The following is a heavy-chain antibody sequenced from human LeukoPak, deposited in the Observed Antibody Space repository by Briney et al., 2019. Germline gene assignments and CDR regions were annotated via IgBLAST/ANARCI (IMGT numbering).Heavy chain of an antibody. J-gene: IGHJ5*02. V-gene: IGHV3-74*01. D-gene: IGHD3-10*01. Sequence: GGSLRLSCAASGFTFSSYWMHWVRQAPGKGLVWVSRIKTDYVDSVKGRFTISRDNAKNTLNLQMNSLRVEDTAVYYCATDRSRGVNHWFDPWGQGTLVTVSS. CDR2: IKT. CDR1: GFTFSSYW. CDR3: ATDRSRGVNHWFDP.